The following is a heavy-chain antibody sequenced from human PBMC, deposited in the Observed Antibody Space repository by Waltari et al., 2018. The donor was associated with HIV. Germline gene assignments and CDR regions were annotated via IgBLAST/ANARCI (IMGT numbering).Heavy chain of an antibody. CDR3: VKERGPFNGFDI. CDR2: IWSDGYNK. D-gene: IGHD3-16*01. J-gene: IGHJ3*02. Sequence: QVSFMESGGGVVQPGGSLQLSCAASGSTFRSHGMHWVRQAPGKGLEWVAVIWSDGYNKFYSDSVRGRFTFSRDNSKYTLSLQMNSLRAEDTALYYCVKERGPFNGFDIWGQGTMVTVSS. CDR1: GSTFRSHG. V-gene: IGHV3-33*06.